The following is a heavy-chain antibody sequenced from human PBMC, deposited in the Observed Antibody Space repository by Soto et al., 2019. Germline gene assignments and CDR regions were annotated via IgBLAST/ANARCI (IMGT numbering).Heavy chain of an antibody. CDR2: ITPGNGNT. V-gene: IGHV1-3*01. CDR1: GYTFTTKT. CDR3: ARLDYDY. Sequence: ASVKVSCKTSGYTFTTKTIHWLLQAPGQSLEWMGWITPGNGNTKYSQNFQGRVTITRDTSASTAYMELSSLRSEDTAVYYCARLDYDYWGQGTLVTVSS. J-gene: IGHJ4*02.